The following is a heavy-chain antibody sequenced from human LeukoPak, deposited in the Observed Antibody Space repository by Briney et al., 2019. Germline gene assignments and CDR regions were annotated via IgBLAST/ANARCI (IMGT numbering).Heavy chain of an antibody. D-gene: IGHD1-26*01. V-gene: IGHV3-53*01. J-gene: IGHJ4*02. Sequence: GGSLRLSCAASGFTVSSNYMSWVRQAPGKGLEWVSVIYSGGSTYYADSVKGRFTISRDNSKSTLYIQMNSLRAEDTAVYYCASVEAKGGATSWGQGTLVTVSS. CDR3: ASVEAKGGATS. CDR2: IYSGGST. CDR1: GFTVSSNY.